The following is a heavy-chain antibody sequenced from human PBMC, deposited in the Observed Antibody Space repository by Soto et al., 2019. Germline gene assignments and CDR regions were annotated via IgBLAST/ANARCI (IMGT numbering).Heavy chain of an antibody. Sequence: GGSLRLSCASSGFTFSSYGMHWVRQAPGKGLEWVAVIWYDGSNKYYADSVKGRFTISRDNSKNTLYLQMNSLRAEDTAVYYCARDYYDSSGYYQLGYWGQGTLVTVSS. CDR3: ARDYYDSSGYYQLGY. D-gene: IGHD3-22*01. CDR2: IWYDGSNK. V-gene: IGHV3-33*01. J-gene: IGHJ4*02. CDR1: GFTFSSYG.